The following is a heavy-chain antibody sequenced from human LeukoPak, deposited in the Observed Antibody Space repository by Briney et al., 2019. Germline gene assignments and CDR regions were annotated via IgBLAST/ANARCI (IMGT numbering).Heavy chain of an antibody. D-gene: IGHD3-10*01. CDR3: ARVHGSGSYYNYFDY. Sequence: SVKVSCKASGGTFSSYAISWVRQAPGQGLEWMGGIIPIFGTANYAQKFQGRVTITADESTSTAYMELSSLRSEDTAVYYCARVHGSGSYYNYFDYRGQGTLVTVSS. V-gene: IGHV1-69*13. J-gene: IGHJ4*02. CDR2: IIPIFGTA. CDR1: GGTFSSYA.